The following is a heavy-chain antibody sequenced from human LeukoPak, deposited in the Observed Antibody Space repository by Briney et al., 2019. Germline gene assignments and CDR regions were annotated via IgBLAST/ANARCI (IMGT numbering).Heavy chain of an antibody. Sequence: SETLSLTCAVSGGSISRGGYSWSWIRQPPGKGLEAIGYIYHFGSTYYNPSLKSRVTISLDTSKNQFSLKLSSVTAADTAVYYSARGNYGSGSYYNNDPNGLDVWGQGTTVTVSS. D-gene: IGHD3-10*01. CDR2: IYHFGST. J-gene: IGHJ6*02. V-gene: IGHV4-30-2*01. CDR3: ARGNYGSGSYYNNDPNGLDV. CDR1: GGSISRGGYS.